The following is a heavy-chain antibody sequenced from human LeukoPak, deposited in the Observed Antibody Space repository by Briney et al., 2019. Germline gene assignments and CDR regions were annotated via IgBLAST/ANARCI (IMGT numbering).Heavy chain of an antibody. J-gene: IGHJ4*02. V-gene: IGHV4-39*01. Sequence: PSETLSLTCTVSGVSVSSSSYYWGWLRQPPGKGLEWIGSIYYSGSTYYNPSLKSRVTISIDTSKNQFSLKLSSVTAADTAVYYCARLRGYSYGMFDYWGQGTLVTVSS. CDR3: ARLRGYSYGMFDY. D-gene: IGHD5-18*01. CDR2: IYYSGST. CDR1: GVSVSSSSYY.